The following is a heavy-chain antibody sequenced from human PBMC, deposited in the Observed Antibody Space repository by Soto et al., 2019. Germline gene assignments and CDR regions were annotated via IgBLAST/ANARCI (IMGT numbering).Heavy chain of an antibody. CDR1: GGTFSRYT. V-gene: IGHV1-69*02. J-gene: IGHJ5*02. Sequence: QVQLVQSGAEVKKPGSSVKVSCKASGGTFSRYTISWVRQAPGQGLEWMGRIIPTLVIANYAQKFQGRVTITADKSTSTAYMELSSMRSEDTAVYYCALEDALVRSAPWGQGTLVTVSS. CDR2: IIPTLVIA. D-gene: IGHD2-15*01. CDR3: ALEDALVRSAP.